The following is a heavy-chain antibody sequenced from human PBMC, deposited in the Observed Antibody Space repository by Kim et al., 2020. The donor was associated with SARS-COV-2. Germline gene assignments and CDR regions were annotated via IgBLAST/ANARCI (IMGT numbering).Heavy chain of an antibody. Sequence: SYAQKFQGRVTMTRDTSTSTVYMGLSSLRSEDTAVYYCARDRSSGWPLDYWGQGTLVTVSS. CDR3: ARDRSSGWPLDY. V-gene: IGHV1-46*01. D-gene: IGHD6-19*01. J-gene: IGHJ4*02.